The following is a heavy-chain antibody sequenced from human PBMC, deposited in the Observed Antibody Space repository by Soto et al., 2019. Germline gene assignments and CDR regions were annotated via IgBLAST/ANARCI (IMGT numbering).Heavy chain of an antibody. Sequence: EVQLVESGGGLVQPGGSLRHSCAASGFTFSNSWMSWVRQAPGKGLEWVANIKKDGADKYYVDSVKGRFTISRDNAKSSLYLKMTDLIAEDTAVYYCARGFATDYWGQVTLVTVSS. D-gene: IGHD5-12*01. J-gene: IGHJ4*02. CDR1: GFTFSNSW. CDR3: ARGFATDY. V-gene: IGHV3-7*01. CDR2: IKKDGADK.